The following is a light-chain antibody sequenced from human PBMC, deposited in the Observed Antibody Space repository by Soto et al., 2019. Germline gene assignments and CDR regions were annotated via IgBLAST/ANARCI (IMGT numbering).Light chain of an antibody. V-gene: IGKV1-39*01. CDR3: QQSFGIPLT. J-gene: IGKJ4*01. CDR2: AAS. Sequence: DIQMTQSPSSLSASVGDRVTVTCRASEGFREYLNWYQLKPGKAPKLLIYAASNLQGWVPSRFSGSGFGTHFTLTISNLQPEDFATYSCQQSFGIPLTFGGGTKVEIK. CDR1: EGFREY.